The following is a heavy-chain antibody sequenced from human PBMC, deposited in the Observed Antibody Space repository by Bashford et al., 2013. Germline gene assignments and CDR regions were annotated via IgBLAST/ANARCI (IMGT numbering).Heavy chain of an antibody. D-gene: IGHD4/OR15-4a*01. CDR1: GASIGRSGYY. CDR2: IYYGGST. J-gene: IGHJ6*02. V-gene: IGHV4-39*01. Sequence: SETLSLTCTVSGASIGRSGYYWAGSASPRGKGLECIGSIYYGGSTYYNPALKSRVTISVDPSKNQFSLKLNSVTAADSAVYYCAGSADYGMDVVGPRDHGHRLL. CDR3: AGSADYGMDV.